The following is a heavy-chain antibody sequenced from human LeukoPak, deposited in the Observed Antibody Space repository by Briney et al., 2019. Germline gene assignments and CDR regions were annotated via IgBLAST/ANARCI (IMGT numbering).Heavy chain of an antibody. V-gene: IGHV3-21*01. J-gene: IGHJ4*02. CDR2: ISSSSSYI. D-gene: IGHD6-13*01. CDR1: GFTFSSFS. Sequence: GGSLRLSCAASGFTFSSFSMNWVRQAPGEGLEWVSSISSSSSYIYYADSVKGRFTISRDNAKNSLYLQMNSLRAEDTAVYYCARDSLAAAGGDYWGQGTLVTVSS. CDR3: ARDSLAAAGGDY.